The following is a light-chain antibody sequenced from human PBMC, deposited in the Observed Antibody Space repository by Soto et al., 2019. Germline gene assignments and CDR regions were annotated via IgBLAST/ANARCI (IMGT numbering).Light chain of an antibody. CDR2: DAS. Sequence: DIQMTQSPSTLSASVGDRVTITCRASQSISSWLAWYQQKPGKAPKLLIYDASTLESGVPSRFSGSGSGTQFALSISSLQPDDFATYYCQQYDSYSLTFGGGTKVEIK. CDR1: QSISSW. V-gene: IGKV1-5*01. CDR3: QQYDSYSLT. J-gene: IGKJ4*01.